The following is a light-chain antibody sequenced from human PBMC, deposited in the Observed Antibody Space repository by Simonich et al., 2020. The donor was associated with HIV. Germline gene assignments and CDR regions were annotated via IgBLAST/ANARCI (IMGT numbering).Light chain of an antibody. CDR3: CSYAGSRTWV. J-gene: IGLJ2*01. CDR1: TSEVRSYKL. V-gene: IGLV2-23*01. CDR2: EGS. Sequence: QSALTQPASVSGSPGQSITISCPGTTSEVRSYKLVSWYQQHPGKAPKIMIYEGSKRPSGVSNRFSGSKSGNTASLTISGLQAEDEADYYCCSYAGSRTWVFGGGTKLTVL.